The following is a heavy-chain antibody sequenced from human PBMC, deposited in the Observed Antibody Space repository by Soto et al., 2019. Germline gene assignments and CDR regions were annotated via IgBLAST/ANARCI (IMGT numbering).Heavy chain of an antibody. CDR1: GYTFTSYA. J-gene: IGHJ3*02. V-gene: IGHV1-3*01. Sequence: GASVKVSCKASGYTFTSYAMHWVRQAPGQRLEWMGWINAGNGNTKYSQKFQGRVTITRDTSASTAYMELSSLRSEDTAVYYCARKGYKTYYGSGSYDDAFDIWGQGTMVTVSS. CDR2: INAGNGNT. CDR3: ARKGYKTYYGSGSYDDAFDI. D-gene: IGHD3-10*01.